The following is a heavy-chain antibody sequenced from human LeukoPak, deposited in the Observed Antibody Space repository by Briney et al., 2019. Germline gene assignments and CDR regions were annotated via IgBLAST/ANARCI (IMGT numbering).Heavy chain of an antibody. CDR3: ARNYDSSGYLHFDY. CDR1: GDSISTYY. V-gene: IGHV2-70*01. CDR2: IDWDDDK. D-gene: IGHD3-22*01. J-gene: IGHJ4*02. Sequence: TLSLTCTVSGDSISTYYWSWIRQPPGKALEWLALIDWDDDKYYSTSLKTRLTISKDTSKNQVVLTMTNMNPVDTATYYCARNYDSSGYLHFDYWGQGTLVTVSS.